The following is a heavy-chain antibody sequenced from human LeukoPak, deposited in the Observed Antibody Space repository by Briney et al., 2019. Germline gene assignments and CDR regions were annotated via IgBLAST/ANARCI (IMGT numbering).Heavy chain of an antibody. CDR1: GYSFTGYW. J-gene: IGHJ4*02. V-gene: IGHV5-51*01. Sequence: GEFLKISCKGSGYSFTGYWIGWVRQMPGKGLEWMGIIYPGDSDTRYSPSFQGQVTISADKSISTAYLQWSSLKASDTAMYYCARRSVVVVAATQDLAYYFDYWGQGTLVTVSS. CDR3: ARRSVVVVAATQDLAYYFDY. CDR2: IYPGDSDT. D-gene: IGHD2-15*01.